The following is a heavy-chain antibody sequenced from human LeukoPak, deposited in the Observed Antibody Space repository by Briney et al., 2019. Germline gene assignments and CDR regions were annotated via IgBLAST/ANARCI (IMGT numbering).Heavy chain of an antibody. D-gene: IGHD2-8*01. CDR2: ISYDGSNK. V-gene: IGHV3-30*04. CDR1: GFTFSSYA. J-gene: IGHJ4*02. Sequence: GGSLRLSCAASGFTFSSYAMHWVCQAPGKGLEWVAVISYDGSNKYYADSVKGRFTISRDNSKNTLYLQMNSLRAEDTAVYYCAKVGHLCTNGVCYIDYWGQGTLVTVSS. CDR3: AKVGHLCTNGVCYIDY.